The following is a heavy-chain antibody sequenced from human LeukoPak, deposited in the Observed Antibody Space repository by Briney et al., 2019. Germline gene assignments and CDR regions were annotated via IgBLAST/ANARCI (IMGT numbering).Heavy chain of an antibody. CDR3: ARHITMARGVIHGYYYYMDV. J-gene: IGHJ6*03. Sequence: GESLKISCKGSGYSFTSYWIGWVRQMPGKGLEWMGIIYPGDSDTRYSPSFQGQVTISADKSISTAYLQWSSLKASDTAMYYCARHITMARGVIHGYYYYMDVWGKGTTVTISS. CDR1: GYSFTSYW. D-gene: IGHD3-10*01. CDR2: IYPGDSDT. V-gene: IGHV5-51*01.